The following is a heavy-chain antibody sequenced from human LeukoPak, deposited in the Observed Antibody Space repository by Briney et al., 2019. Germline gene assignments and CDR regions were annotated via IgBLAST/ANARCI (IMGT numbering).Heavy chain of an antibody. CDR1: GGSISSSSYY. CDR2: IHYSGSS. J-gene: IGHJ4*02. D-gene: IGHD1-1*01. Sequence: SETLSLTCTVSGGSISSSSYYWGWIRQPPGKGLEWIGSIHYSGSSYYKPSLKSRVTISVDTSKNQFSLKLSFVTAADTAVYYCARDGLGTTGEEVPFDYWGQGTLVTVSS. CDR3: ARDGLGTTGEEVPFDY. V-gene: IGHV4-39*07.